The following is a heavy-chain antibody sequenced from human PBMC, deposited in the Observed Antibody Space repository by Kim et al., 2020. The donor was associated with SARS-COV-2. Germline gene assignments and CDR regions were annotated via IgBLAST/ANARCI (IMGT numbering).Heavy chain of an antibody. CDR2: IKSRRGGGTT. V-gene: IGHV3-15*01. J-gene: IGHJ4*02. D-gene: IGHD1-1*01. CDR3: AKVHNERNWNFDY. Sequence: GGSLRLSCATSGFDFNAAWMSWVRQAPGKGLEWIGRIKSRRGGGTTDFAAPVRGRFIISRDDSTRTVSLQMNSLQTEDTAIYYCAKVHNERNWNFDYWGQGALVIVSS. CDR1: GFDFNAAW.